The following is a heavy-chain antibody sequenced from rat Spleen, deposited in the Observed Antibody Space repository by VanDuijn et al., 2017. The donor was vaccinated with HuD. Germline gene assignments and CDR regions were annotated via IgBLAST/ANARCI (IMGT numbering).Heavy chain of an antibody. J-gene: IGHJ2*01. CDR2: INIDGGSI. Sequence: EVQLVESGGGLVQPGRSLKLSCVASGFTFSSYWMYWIRQAPGKGLEWVSSINIDGGSIYYRDSVKCRFTISRDNAKSTLYLQVDSLRSEDTAIYYCARPTTGIPFNYWGQGVMVTVSS. CDR3: ARPTTGIPFNY. D-gene: IGHD1-9*01. CDR1: GFTFSSYW. V-gene: IGHV5-58*01.